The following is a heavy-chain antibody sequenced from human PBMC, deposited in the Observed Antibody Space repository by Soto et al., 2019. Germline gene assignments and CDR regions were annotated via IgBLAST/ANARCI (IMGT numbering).Heavy chain of an antibody. V-gene: IGHV1-69*01. CDR3: AAGDSSDTGDH. J-gene: IGHJ4*02. CDR1: GDTLSTYG. CDR2: TIPIIGTT. D-gene: IGHD5-18*01. Sequence: QVQLVQSGAEVKKPGSSVKVSCKASGDTLSTYGISWVRQAPGQGLEWMGGTIPIIGTTDYAEKFKGRVTITADESTTTSYIELSSQRPDETSVYYCAAGDSSDTGDHWGQGTLVTVS.